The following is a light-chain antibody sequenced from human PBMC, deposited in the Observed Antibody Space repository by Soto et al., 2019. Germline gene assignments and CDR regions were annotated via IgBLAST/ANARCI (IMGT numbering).Light chain of an antibody. V-gene: IGLV2-14*03. Sequence: QSVLTQPGSVSGSPGQSIAISCTGTSSDLGAYNYVSWYQHHPDKAPRLLIYDVSNRPSGVSDRFSGSKSGNTASLTISGLQAEDDADYYCSSYTTSSTLVFGGGTKVTVL. CDR3: SSYTTSSTLV. J-gene: IGLJ2*01. CDR2: DVS. CDR1: SSDLGAYNY.